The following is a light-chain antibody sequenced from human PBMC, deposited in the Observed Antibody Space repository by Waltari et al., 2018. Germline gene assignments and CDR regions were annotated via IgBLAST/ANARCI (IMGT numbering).Light chain of an antibody. J-gene: IGLJ2*01. CDR2: QDT. V-gene: IGLV3-1*01. CDR3: QVWDRATAV. CDR1: ALDTKY. Sequence: SYEVTQATSVSVSPGQTTTITCSGDALDTKYVSWYQQKAGQSPRLLIYQDTQRPVGIPERFSASNGWSTAPLTISGTQSVDEAVYYCQVWDRATAVFGGGTRLTVL.